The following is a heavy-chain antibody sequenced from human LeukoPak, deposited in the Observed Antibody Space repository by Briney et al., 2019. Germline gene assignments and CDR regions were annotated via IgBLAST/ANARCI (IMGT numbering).Heavy chain of an antibody. CDR2: IYYSGST. CDR3: ARGNYDFWSGYYDAFDI. CDR1: GGSISSGGYY. J-gene: IGHJ3*02. D-gene: IGHD3-3*01. Sequence: SETLSLTCTVSGGSISSGGYYWCWIRQHPGKGLEWIGYIYYSGSTYYNPSLKSRVTISVDTSKNQFSLKLSSVTAANTAVYYCARGNYDFWSGYYDAFDIWGQGTMVTVSS. V-gene: IGHV4-31*03.